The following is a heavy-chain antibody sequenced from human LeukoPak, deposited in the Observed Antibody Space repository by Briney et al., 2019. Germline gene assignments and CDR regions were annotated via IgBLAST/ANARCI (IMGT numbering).Heavy chain of an antibody. V-gene: IGHV4-34*01. D-gene: IGHD2-2*01. CDR3: ARVPRYCSSTSCHARYYYYGMDV. J-gene: IGHJ6*02. CDR1: GGSFSGYH. Sequence: SETLFLTCAVYGGSFSGYHWSWIRQPPGKGLEWIGEINHSGSTNYNPSLKSRVTISVDTSKNQFSLKLSSVTAADTAVYYCARVPRYCSSTSCHARYYYYGMDVWGQGTTVTVSS. CDR2: INHSGST.